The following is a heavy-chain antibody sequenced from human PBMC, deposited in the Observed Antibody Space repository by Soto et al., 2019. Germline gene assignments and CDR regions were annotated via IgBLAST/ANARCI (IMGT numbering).Heavy chain of an antibody. CDR1: GYTFTTYY. J-gene: IGHJ4*02. CDR2: INPSGGSI. D-gene: IGHD3-3*01. CDR3: ARDITTKASMVGY. V-gene: IGHV1-46*01. Sequence: QVQLVQSGAEVKKPGASAKVSCKASGYTFTTYYMHWVRQAPGQGLEWMGIINPSGGSISYAQKFQGRVTMTRDTSTSSVYMELSSLRSDDTAVNYFARDITTKASMVGYWGQGTLVTVSS.